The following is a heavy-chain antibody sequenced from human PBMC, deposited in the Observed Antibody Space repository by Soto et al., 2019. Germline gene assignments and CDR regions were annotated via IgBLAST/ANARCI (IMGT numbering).Heavy chain of an antibody. V-gene: IGHV4-61*03. J-gene: IGHJ5*02. Sequence: SETLSLTCTVSGASISGGTYYWTWIQQAPGKGLEWVGHIYYTGSTNYNPALNDRVTISVDTSKNHFSLQLTSVAAADTAVYYCARGAGFSYASTWFDIWGQGTLVTVPQ. D-gene: IGHD5-18*01. CDR1: GASISGGTYY. CDR2: IYYTGST. CDR3: ARGAGFSYASTWFDI.